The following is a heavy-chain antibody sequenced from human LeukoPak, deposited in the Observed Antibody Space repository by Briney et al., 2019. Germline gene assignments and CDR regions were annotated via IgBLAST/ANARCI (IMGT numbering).Heavy chain of an antibody. CDR1: GFTFSSYT. V-gene: IGHV3-21*04. CDR2: ISGSGSYI. D-gene: IGHD3-16*02. J-gene: IGHJ4*02. CDR3: ARDGGSYYDYVWGSYPSDY. Sequence: PGGSLRLSCAASGFTFSSYTMNWVRQAPGKGLEWVSSISGSGSYIYYADSVKGRFTIPRDNAKNSLYLLMNSLRAEDTAVYYCARDGGSYYDYVWGSYPSDYWGQGTLVTVSS.